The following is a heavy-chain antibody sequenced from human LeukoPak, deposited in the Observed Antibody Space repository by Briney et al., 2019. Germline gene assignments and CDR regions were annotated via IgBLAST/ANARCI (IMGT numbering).Heavy chain of an antibody. V-gene: IGHV4-34*01. CDR2: INHSGST. CDR3: ARGHSSSWFDY. J-gene: IGHJ4*02. CDR1: GGSFSGYY. D-gene: IGHD6-6*01. Sequence: SETLSLTCAVYGGSFSGYYWSWIRQPPGKGLEWIGEINHSGSTNYNPSLKSRVTISVDTSKNQFSLKLGSVTAADTAVYYCARGHSSSWFDYWGQGTLVTVSS.